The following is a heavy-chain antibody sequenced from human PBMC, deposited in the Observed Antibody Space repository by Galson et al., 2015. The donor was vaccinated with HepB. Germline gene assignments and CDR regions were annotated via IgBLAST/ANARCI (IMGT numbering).Heavy chain of an antibody. Sequence: SLRLSCAASGFTFSDYYMSWIRQAPGKGLEWVSYISSSGSTIYYADSVKGRFTISRDNAKNSLYLQMNSLRAEDTAVYYCARLRAARIQLWFIIDYWGQGTLVTVSS. D-gene: IGHD5-18*01. CDR2: ISSSGSTI. CDR3: ARLRAARIQLWFIIDY. CDR1: GFTFSDYY. J-gene: IGHJ4*02. V-gene: IGHV3-11*01.